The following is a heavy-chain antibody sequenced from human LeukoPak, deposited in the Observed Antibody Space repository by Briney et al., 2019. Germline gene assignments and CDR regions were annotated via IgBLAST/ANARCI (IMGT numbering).Heavy chain of an antibody. Sequence: SETLSLTCTVSGGSISSYYWSWIRQPAGKGLEWIGRIYTSGSTNYNPSLKSRVTMSVDTSKNQFSLKLSSVTAADTAVYYCARSEIAAASNWFDPWGQGTLVTVSS. CDR3: ARSEIAAASNWFDP. J-gene: IGHJ5*02. D-gene: IGHD6-13*01. V-gene: IGHV4-4*07. CDR2: IYTSGST. CDR1: GGSISSYY.